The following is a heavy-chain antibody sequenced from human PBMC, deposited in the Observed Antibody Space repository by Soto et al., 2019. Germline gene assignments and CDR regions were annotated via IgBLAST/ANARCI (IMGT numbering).Heavy chain of an antibody. CDR3: ATSDYYDSSGYYYRH. CDR2: ISAYNGNT. Sequence: EASVKVSCKASGYTFTSYGISWVRQAPGQGLEWMGWISAYNGNTNYAQKLQGRVTMTTDTSTSTAYMELRSLRSDDTAVYYCATSDYYDSSGYYYRHWGQGTLVTVSS. D-gene: IGHD3-22*01. V-gene: IGHV1-18*01. CDR1: GYTFTSYG. J-gene: IGHJ1*01.